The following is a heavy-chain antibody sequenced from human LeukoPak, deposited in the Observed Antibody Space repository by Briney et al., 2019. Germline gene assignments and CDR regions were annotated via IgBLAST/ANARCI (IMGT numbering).Heavy chain of an antibody. D-gene: IGHD6-13*01. V-gene: IGHV1-2*06. CDR3: ESIAAAASIDD. Sequence: ASVKVSCKASGYTFTSYDINWVRQAPGQGLEWMGRINPNSGGTNYAQKFQGRVTMTRDTAISTAYMELRRLKSDDPAVYYCESIAAAASIDDWGQGTLVTVSS. CDR1: GYTFTSYD. J-gene: IGHJ4*01. CDR2: INPNSGGT.